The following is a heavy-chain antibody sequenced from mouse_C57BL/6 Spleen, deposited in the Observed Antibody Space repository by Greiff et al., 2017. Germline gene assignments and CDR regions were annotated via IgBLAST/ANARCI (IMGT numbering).Heavy chain of an antibody. CDR1: GYTFTSYG. Sequence: QVQLQQSGAELARPGASVKLSCKASGYTFTSYGISWVKQRTGQGLEWIGEIYPRSGNTYYNEKFKGKATLTADKSSSTAYMELRSLTSEDSAVYFCARRDFYYYGSSWYFDVWGTGTTVTVSS. V-gene: IGHV1-81*01. CDR2: IYPRSGNT. CDR3: ARRDFYYYGSSWYFDV. J-gene: IGHJ1*03. D-gene: IGHD1-1*01.